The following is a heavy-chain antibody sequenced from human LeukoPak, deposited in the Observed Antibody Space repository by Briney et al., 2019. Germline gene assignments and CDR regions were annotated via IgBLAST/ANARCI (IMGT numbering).Heavy chain of an antibody. CDR2: IYYSGST. Sequence: SETLSLTCTVSGGSISSYYWSWIRQPPGKGLEWIGYIYYSGSTNYDPSLKSRVTISVDTSKNQFSLKLSSVTAADTAVYYCARVGGGYGDFDYWGQGTLVTVSS. D-gene: IGHD5-12*01. CDR1: GGSISSYY. V-gene: IGHV4-59*01. CDR3: ARVGGGYGDFDY. J-gene: IGHJ4*02.